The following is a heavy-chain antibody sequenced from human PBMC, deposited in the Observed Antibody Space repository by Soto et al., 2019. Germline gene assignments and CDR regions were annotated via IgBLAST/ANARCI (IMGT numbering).Heavy chain of an antibody. D-gene: IGHD2-2*03. CDR3: ARLNGYCVSTKCHGYYGMDV. CDR1: GGSFSGYY. Sequence: SETLSLTCAVYGGSFSGYYWTWIRQPPGTGLERIGEINHSGSTNYNPSLKSRVTITVDTSKNEFSLRLNSVTAADTAVYYCARLNGYCVSTKCHGYYGMDVWGQGTTVTVSS. V-gene: IGHV4-34*01. CDR2: INHSGST. J-gene: IGHJ6*02.